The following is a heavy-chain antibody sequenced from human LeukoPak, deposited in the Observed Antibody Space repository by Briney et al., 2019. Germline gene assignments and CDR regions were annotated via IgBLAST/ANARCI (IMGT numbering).Heavy chain of an antibody. Sequence: GGSLRLSCAASGFTFSDYGIHWVRQAPGQGLEWVALIWYDGSEKYYADSVKGRFTVSRDDPQNTLYLQMNSLRAEDAAIYYCAKDATPGNSVYDHFDYWGQGTLVTVSS. D-gene: IGHD5/OR15-5a*01. V-gene: IGHV3-33*06. J-gene: IGHJ4*02. CDR3: AKDATPGNSVYDHFDY. CDR1: GFTFSDYG. CDR2: IWYDGSEK.